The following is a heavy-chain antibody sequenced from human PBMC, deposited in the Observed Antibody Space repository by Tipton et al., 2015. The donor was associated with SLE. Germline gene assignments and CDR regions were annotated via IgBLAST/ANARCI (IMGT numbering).Heavy chain of an antibody. D-gene: IGHD2-2*01. CDR1: GFSISDYY. V-gene: IGHV3-11*04. CDR3: ARALLDVVPGPSGMDV. Sequence: SLRLSCAASGFSISDYYMNWIRQAPGKGLEWVSYISSNGKTIYYGDSVQGRFTISRDNAKNSLFLQMNSLRAGDTAVYYCARALLDVVPGPSGMDVWGPGTTV. CDR2: ISSNGKTI. J-gene: IGHJ6*02.